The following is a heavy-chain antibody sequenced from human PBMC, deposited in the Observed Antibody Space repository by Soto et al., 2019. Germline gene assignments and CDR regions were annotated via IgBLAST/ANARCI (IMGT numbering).Heavy chain of an antibody. CDR2: ISGSSGTI. CDR1: GFTFIYCS. CDR3: ARPICGYTYGYDF. V-gene: IGHV3-48*01. J-gene: IGHJ4*02. Sequence: GGSLRLSCAASGFTFIYCSMSWVRQAPGKGLEWISYISGSSGTIYYADSVKGRFTISRDNAKNSLHLQMNSLRAEDTAVYYCARPICGYTYGYDFWGQGTLVTVSS. D-gene: IGHD5-18*01.